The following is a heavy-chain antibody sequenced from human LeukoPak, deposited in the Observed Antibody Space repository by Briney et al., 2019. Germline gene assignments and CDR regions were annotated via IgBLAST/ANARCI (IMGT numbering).Heavy chain of an antibody. J-gene: IGHJ4*02. CDR2: INPNSGGT. Sequence: ASVKVSCAASGYTFTGYYMHWVRQAPGQGLEWMGWINPNSGGTNYAQKFQGRVTMTRDTSINTAYMELSSLTSDDTAVYYCARGRDLDCSSASCSMFDYWGQGTLVTVSS. D-gene: IGHD2-2*01. CDR3: ARGRDLDCSSASCSMFDY. V-gene: IGHV1-2*02. CDR1: GYTFTGYY.